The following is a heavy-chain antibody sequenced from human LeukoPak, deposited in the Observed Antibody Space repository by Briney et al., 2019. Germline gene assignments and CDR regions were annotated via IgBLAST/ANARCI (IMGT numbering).Heavy chain of an antibody. CDR1: GFTFSSYA. J-gene: IGHJ4*02. Sequence: GGSLRLSCAASGFTFSSYAMSWVRQAPGKGLEWVSAISGSGGSTYYADSVKGRFTISRDNSNNTPYLQMNSLRAEDTAVYYCATQGEYYGSSGYQFPFDYWGQGTLVTVSS. CDR3: ATQGEYYGSSGYQFPFDY. CDR2: ISGSGGST. V-gene: IGHV3-23*01. D-gene: IGHD3-22*01.